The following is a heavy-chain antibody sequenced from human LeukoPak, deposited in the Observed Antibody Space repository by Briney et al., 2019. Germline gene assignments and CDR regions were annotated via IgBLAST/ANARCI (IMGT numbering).Heavy chain of an antibody. CDR3: ARDDTIFGVVDDWFDP. CDR1: GYTFTGYY. V-gene: IGHV1-2*02. J-gene: IGHJ5*02. CDR2: INPNSGGT. D-gene: IGHD3-3*01. Sequence: ASVKVSCKASGYTFTGYYMHWVRQAPGQGLEWMGWINPNSGGTNYAQKFQGRVTMTRDTSISTAYTELSRLRSDDTAVYYCARDDTIFGVVDDWFDPWGQGTLVTVSS.